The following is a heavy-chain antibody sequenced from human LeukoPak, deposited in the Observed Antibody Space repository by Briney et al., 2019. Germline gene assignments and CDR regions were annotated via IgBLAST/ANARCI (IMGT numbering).Heavy chain of an antibody. CDR1: GFRISTYW. CDR3: AELGITMIGGV. V-gene: IGHV3-74*03. CDR2: INSDGSSR. J-gene: IGHJ6*04. Sequence: GGSLRLSCAASGFRISTYWMHWVRQGPGEGLVWVSRINSDGSSRKYADSVKGRFTISRDNAKNSLYLQMNSLRAEDTAVYYCAELGITMIGGVWGKGTTVTISS. D-gene: IGHD3-10*02.